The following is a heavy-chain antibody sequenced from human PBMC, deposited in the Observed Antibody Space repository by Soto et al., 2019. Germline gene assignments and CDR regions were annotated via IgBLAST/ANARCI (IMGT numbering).Heavy chain of an antibody. CDR3: ARDTAFNY. D-gene: IGHD4-17*01. CDR2: VYDSGRT. Sequence: SETLSLTCTVSGGSIRSYYWSWIRQPPGKGLEWIGYVYDSGRTNYNYKPSLKSRVTISVDTSKNQFSLKLTSVTAADTALYYCARDTAFNYWGQGALVTVSS. V-gene: IGHV4-59*01. CDR1: GGSIRSYY. J-gene: IGHJ4*02.